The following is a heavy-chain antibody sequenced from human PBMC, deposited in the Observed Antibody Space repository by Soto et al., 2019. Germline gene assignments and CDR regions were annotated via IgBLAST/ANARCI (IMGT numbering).Heavy chain of an antibody. Sequence: SETRSLTWTVSGGSISSYYWSWIRQPPGKGLEWIGYIYDSGSTNYNPSLKSRVTISVDTSKNQFSLKLSSVTAADTAVYYCARCNVHYGHYNLHYRDQGTLVTVSS. V-gene: IGHV4-59*01. CDR3: ARCNVHYGHYNLHY. J-gene: IGHJ4*02. CDR1: GGSISSYY. CDR2: IYDSGST. D-gene: IGHD4-17*01.